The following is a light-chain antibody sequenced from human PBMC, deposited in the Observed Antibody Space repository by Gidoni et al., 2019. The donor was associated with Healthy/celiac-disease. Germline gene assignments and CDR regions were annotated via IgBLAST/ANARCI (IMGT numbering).Light chain of an antibody. Sequence: QYALTQPASVSGSPGQSITISCTGTSSDLGVYNYVSWYQQHPDNAPKLIIYDVSYRPSGISNRFSGSKSGNTASLTISGLQGEDEADYYCSSYTGSSTVFGGGTKLTVL. CDR3: SSYTGSSTV. CDR2: DVS. J-gene: IGLJ2*01. V-gene: IGLV2-14*03. CDR1: SSDLGVYNY.